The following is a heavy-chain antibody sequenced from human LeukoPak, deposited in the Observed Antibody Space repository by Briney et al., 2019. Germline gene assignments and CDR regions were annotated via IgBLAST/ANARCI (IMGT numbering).Heavy chain of an antibody. CDR3: ARDERYDSSGYPFDY. V-gene: IGHV1-2*02. CDR2: INPNSGGT. J-gene: IGHJ4*02. Sequence: ASVKVSCKTSGYTFTDYYMHWVRQAPGQGLEWMGWINPNSGGTNYAQKFQGRVTMTRDTSISTAYMELSRLRSDDTAVYYCARDERYDSSGYPFDYWGQGTVVTVSS. D-gene: IGHD3-22*01. CDR1: GYTFTDYY.